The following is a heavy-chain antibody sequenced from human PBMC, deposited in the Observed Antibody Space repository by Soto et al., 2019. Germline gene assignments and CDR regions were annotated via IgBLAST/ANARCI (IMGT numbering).Heavy chain of an antibody. CDR1: GGSFCGYD. V-gene: IGHV4-34*01. Sequence: SETLALTCAVYGGSFCGYDGSWIRQHPGKGLEWIGEINHSGSTNYNPSLKSRVTISVDTSKNQFSLKLSSVTAADTAVYYCARGLSHSSSSGDYWGQGTLVTVSS. CDR3: ARGLSHSSSSGDY. D-gene: IGHD6-6*01. CDR2: INHSGST. J-gene: IGHJ4*02.